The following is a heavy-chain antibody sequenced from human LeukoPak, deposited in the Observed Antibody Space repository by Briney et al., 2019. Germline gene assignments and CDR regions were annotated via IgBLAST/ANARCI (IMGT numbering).Heavy chain of an antibody. D-gene: IGHD3-22*01. J-gene: IGHJ1*01. Sequence: PGGSLRLSCTASGFLFNSHAMSWVRQAPGKRLEWVSHISGDGGNTYYADSLKGRFIVSRDNAKNTLFLQMNSLRVEDTAVYYCAKDHYYDRSGFLANWGQGTLVIVSS. CDR3: AKDHYYDRSGFLAN. CDR2: ISGDGGNT. CDR1: GFLFNSHA. V-gene: IGHV3-23*01.